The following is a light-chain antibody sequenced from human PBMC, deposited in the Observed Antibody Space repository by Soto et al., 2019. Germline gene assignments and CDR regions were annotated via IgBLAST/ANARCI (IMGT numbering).Light chain of an antibody. CDR1: QSVSSSY. Sequence: EIVLTQSPGTLSLSPGERATLSCRASQSVSSSYLAWYQQKPGQAPRLLIYGASSRATGIPDRFSGSGSVTDFPLTISRLEPEDFAVYYCQQYGDSPLTFGPGTKVDIK. CDR2: GAS. V-gene: IGKV3-20*01. CDR3: QQYGDSPLT. J-gene: IGKJ3*01.